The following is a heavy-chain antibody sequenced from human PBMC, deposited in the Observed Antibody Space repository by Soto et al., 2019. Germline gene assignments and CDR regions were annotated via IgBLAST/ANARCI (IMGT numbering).Heavy chain of an antibody. D-gene: IGHD3-3*01. V-gene: IGHV3-11*01. J-gene: IGHJ6*02. CDR1: GFTFSDYY. CDR2: ISSSRSPI. Sequence: GGSLRGSCAPSGFTFSDYYMRWIRQAPGKRLECVSYISSSRSPISHPDSVKGRLTISRDNAKNSLYLQINSLRAEDTAVYYCARGFDGDVVVPAAIVGYDFWSGYFYNYYYGMDVWGQGT. CDR3: ARGFDGDVVVPAAIVGYDFWSGYFYNYYYGMDV.